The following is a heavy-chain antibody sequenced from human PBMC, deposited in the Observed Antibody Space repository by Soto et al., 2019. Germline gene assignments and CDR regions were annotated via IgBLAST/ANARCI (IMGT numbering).Heavy chain of an antibody. D-gene: IGHD5-18*01. Sequence: QVQLQESGPGLVEPSGTLSLTCAVSGGSISSSNWWSWVRQPPGKGLEWIGEISHSGNTNYSPSLKSRVTISVDKSKNQFSLKLSSLTAADTAVYYCARESPPSYGHQFVYWGQGTLVTVSS. CDR3: ARESPPSYGHQFVY. CDR1: GGSISSSNW. J-gene: IGHJ4*02. CDR2: ISHSGNT. V-gene: IGHV4-4*02.